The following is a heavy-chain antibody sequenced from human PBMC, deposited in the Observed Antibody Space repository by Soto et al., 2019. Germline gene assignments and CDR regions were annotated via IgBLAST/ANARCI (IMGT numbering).Heavy chain of an antibody. CDR2: INPSAGTT. V-gene: IGHV1-46*01. CDR3: ARDLQRRGTTMIKDNYFDY. CDR1: GYTFTSDY. Sequence: QVQLVQSGTEVKKPGASVKVSCKASGYTFTSDYMHWLRQAPGQGLGWMGIINPSAGTTYYSQKFQGRVTVTMDTSTSTFYMELSSLTSDDTAVYYCARDLQRRGTTMIKDNYFDYWGQGTLVTVST. J-gene: IGHJ4*02. D-gene: IGHD3-22*01.